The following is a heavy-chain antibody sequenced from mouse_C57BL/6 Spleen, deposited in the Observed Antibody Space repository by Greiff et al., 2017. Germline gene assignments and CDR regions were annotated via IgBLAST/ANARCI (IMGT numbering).Heavy chain of an antibody. CDR2: ISYSGST. V-gene: IGHV3-1*01. J-gene: IGHJ2*01. CDR1: GYSFTSGYV. CDR3: ARGLWLLLSYYFDY. Sequence: VQLKESGPGMVKPSQSLSLSCTVTGYSFTSGYVWHWIRHFPGNKLEWMGYISYSGSTNYNPSLKSRISITHDTTKHHFFLKLNSVTTEDTATYYGARGLWLLLSYYFDYWGQGTTLTVSS. D-gene: IGHD2-3*01.